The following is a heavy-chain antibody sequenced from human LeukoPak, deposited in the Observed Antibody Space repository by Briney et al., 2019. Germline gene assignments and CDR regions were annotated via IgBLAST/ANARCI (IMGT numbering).Heavy chain of an antibody. J-gene: IGHJ5*02. D-gene: IGHD6-6*01. V-gene: IGHV4-34*01. Sequence: SETLSLTCAVYGGSFSGYYWSWIRQPPGKGLEWIGEINHSGSTNYNPSLKSRVTISVDTSKNQFSLKLSSVTAADTAVYYWARGRIAARNWFDPWGQGTLVTVSS. CDR3: ARGRIAARNWFDP. CDR2: INHSGST. CDR1: GGSFSGYY.